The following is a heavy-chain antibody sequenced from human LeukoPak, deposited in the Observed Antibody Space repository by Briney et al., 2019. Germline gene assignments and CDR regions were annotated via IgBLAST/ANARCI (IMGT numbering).Heavy chain of an antibody. D-gene: IGHD3-22*01. CDR2: IYYSGST. J-gene: IGHJ3*02. V-gene: IGHV4-39*01. Sequence: SETLSLTCTVSGGSISSSSYYWGWIRQPPGKGLEWIGSIYYSGSTYYNPSLKSRVTISVDTSKNQFSLKLSSVTAADTAMYYCARHRMIVDDAFDIWGQGTMVTVSS. CDR3: ARHRMIVDDAFDI. CDR1: GGSISSSSYY.